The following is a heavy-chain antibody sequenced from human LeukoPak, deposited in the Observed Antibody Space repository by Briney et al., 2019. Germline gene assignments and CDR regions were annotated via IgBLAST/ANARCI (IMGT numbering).Heavy chain of an antibody. CDR2: IYSDNT. V-gene: IGHV3-53*01. CDR1: GFTVSSNS. D-gene: IGHD6-13*01. Sequence: PGGSLRLSCTVSGFTVSSNSMSWLRQAPGKGREGVSLIYSDNTHYSDSVKGRVTISRDNCKNTLYLQMTSMRAEDTAVYYCARDRIAEAGFDYWGQGTLVTVSS. CDR3: ARDRIAEAGFDY. J-gene: IGHJ4*02.